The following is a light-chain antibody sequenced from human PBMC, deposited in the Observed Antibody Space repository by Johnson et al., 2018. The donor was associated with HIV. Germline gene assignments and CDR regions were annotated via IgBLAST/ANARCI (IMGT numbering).Light chain of an antibody. Sequence: QSVLTQPPSVSAAPVQKVTISCSGSSSNIGRNYVSWYQQLPGTAPKLLIYENNKRPSGIPDRFSGSKSGTSATLGITGLQTGDEADYYCGTWDSSLSAYVFGTGTKVTVL. CDR1: SSNIGRNY. V-gene: IGLV1-51*01. CDR2: ENN. CDR3: GTWDSSLSAYV. J-gene: IGLJ1*01.